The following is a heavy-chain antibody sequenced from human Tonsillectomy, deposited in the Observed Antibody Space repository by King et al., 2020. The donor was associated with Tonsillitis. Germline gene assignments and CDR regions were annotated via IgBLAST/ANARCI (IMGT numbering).Heavy chain of an antibody. J-gene: IGHJ3*02. CDR1: GFTFHDYG. D-gene: IGHD1-26*01. Sequence: VQLVESGGGVVRPGGSLRLSCAASGFTFHDYGMSWVRQVPGKGLEWVSGVNWNRGNTGYADSVKGRFTISRDNAKNSLYLQMNSLRAEDTALYYCASQGPIVGADDAFDMWGQGTVVTVSS. V-gene: IGHV3-20*04. CDR2: VNWNRGNT. CDR3: ASQGPIVGADDAFDM.